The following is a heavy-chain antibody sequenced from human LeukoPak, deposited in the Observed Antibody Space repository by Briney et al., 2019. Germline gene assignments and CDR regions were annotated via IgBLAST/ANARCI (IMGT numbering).Heavy chain of an antibody. V-gene: IGHV3-23*01. CDR1: RFTLSSYA. D-gene: IGHD3-10*01. CDR2: ISDSGNT. J-gene: IGHJ4*02. Sequence: PGGSLRLSCAASRFTLSSYAMSWVRQAPGKGLEWVSAISDSGNTYHADSVKGRFTISRDNAKNSLYLQMNSLRAEDTALYYCAKGGGFGELLYFFDYWGQGTLVTVSS. CDR3: AKGGGFGELLYFFDY.